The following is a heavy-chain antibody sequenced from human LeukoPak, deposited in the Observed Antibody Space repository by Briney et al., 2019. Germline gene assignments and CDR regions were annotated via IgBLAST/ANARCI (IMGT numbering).Heavy chain of an antibody. CDR1: GFTFSSYA. Sequence: AGGSLRLSCAASGFTFSSYAMSWVRQAPGKGLEWVAVISYDGSNKYYADSVKGRFTISRDNSKNTLYLQMNSLRAEDTAVYYCARDNPTGDRYYWGQGTLVTVSS. D-gene: IGHD7-27*01. J-gene: IGHJ4*02. CDR3: ARDNPTGDRYY. V-gene: IGHV3-30-3*01. CDR2: ISYDGSNK.